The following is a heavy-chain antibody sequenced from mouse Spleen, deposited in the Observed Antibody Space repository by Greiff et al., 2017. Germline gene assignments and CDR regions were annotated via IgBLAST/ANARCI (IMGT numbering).Heavy chain of an antibody. D-gene: IGHD1-1*01. Sequence: DVKLQESGPGLVKPSQSLSLTCSVTGYSITSGYYWNWIRQFPGNKLEWMGYISYDGSNNYNPSLKNRISITRDTSKNQFFLKLNSVTTEDTATYYCARDGSRDFDYWGQGTTLTVSS. CDR2: ISYDGSN. CDR3: ARDGSRDFDY. CDR1: GYSITSGYY. J-gene: IGHJ2*01. V-gene: IGHV3-6*01.